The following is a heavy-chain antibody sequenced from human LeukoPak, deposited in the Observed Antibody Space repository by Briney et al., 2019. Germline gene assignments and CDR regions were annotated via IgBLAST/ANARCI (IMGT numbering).Heavy chain of an antibody. CDR3: ARGLEFRPPDSSGYYYSLGRTPGYYYGMDV. CDR1: GGSISSSSYY. D-gene: IGHD3-22*01. J-gene: IGHJ6*02. V-gene: IGHV4-39*01. Sequence: SETLSLTCTVSGGSISSSSYYWGWIRQPPGKGLEWIGSIYYSGSTYYNPSLKSRVTISVDTSKNQFSLKLSSVTAADTAVYYCARGLEFRPPDSSGYYYSLGRTPGYYYGMDVWGQGTTVTVSS. CDR2: IYYSGST.